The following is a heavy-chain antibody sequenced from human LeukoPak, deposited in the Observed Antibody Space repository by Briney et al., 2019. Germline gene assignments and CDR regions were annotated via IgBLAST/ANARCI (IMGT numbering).Heavy chain of an antibody. V-gene: IGHV3-30*18. J-gene: IGHJ4*02. Sequence: GGSLRLSYAVSGFNFSNYGMHWLRQAPGKGLEWVAVISYDGSNKYYADSVKGRFTISRDNSKNTLYLQMNSLRAEDTAVYYCANGMSTETPLLLWRQRTLVTVSS. CDR2: ISYDGSNK. CDR1: GFNFSNYG. CDR3: ANGMSTETPLLL. D-gene: IGHD4-17*01.